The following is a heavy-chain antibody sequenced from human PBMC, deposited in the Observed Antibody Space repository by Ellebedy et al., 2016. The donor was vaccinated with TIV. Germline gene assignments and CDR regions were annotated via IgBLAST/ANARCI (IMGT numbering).Heavy chain of an antibody. Sequence: PGGSLRLSCVDSGPIFSHNWMSWVRQAPGKGLEWVAKINPLGSQPSYVASVKGRFTISRDNAENSLFLEMNSLRVEDTAVYYCAAEAWWRLDSWGQGTLVTVS. D-gene: IGHD2-15*01. CDR3: AAEAWWRLDS. J-gene: IGHJ4*02. V-gene: IGHV3-7*01. CDR2: INPLGSQP. CDR1: GPIFSHNW.